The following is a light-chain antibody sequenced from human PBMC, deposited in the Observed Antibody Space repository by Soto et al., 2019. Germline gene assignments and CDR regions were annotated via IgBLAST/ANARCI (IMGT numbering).Light chain of an antibody. Sequence: EIVLTQSPATLSLSPGERATLSCKASQSVSSYLAWFHHKPGQAPRLLIYDASNRATGVPPRFSGSGSGTDFTLIISSLEPEDFAVYYCQQRGSWPDTFGQGTKLEIK. CDR3: QQRGSWPDT. V-gene: IGKV3-11*01. CDR2: DAS. CDR1: QSVSSY. J-gene: IGKJ2*01.